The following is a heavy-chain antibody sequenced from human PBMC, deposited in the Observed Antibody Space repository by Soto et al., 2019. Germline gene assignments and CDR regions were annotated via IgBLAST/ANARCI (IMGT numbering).Heavy chain of an antibody. V-gene: IGHV4-39*01. J-gene: IGHJ4*02. CDR1: GGSISSSSYY. Sequence: SETLSLTCTVSGGSISSSSYYWGWIRQPPGKGLEWIGSIYYSGSTYYNQSLKSRVTISVDTSKNQFSLKLSSVTAADTAVYYCARPRVTREAVAYFDYWGQGTLVTVSS. D-gene: IGHD6-19*01. CDR2: IYYSGST. CDR3: ARPRVTREAVAYFDY.